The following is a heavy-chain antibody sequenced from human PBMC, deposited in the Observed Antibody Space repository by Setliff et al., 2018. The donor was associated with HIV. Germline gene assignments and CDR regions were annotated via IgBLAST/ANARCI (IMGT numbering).Heavy chain of an antibody. CDR3: ARGLFWFDP. CDR1: GDSISSHY. CDR2: MYFSGNA. Sequence: KPSETLSLTCTVSGDSISSHYWSWIRQAPGKGLEWIGTMYFSGNARNNPSLKSRVTISLDTSKNQFSLSLRSVTAADTAVYFCARGLFWFDPWGQGTLVTVSS. V-gene: IGHV4-59*11. J-gene: IGHJ5*02.